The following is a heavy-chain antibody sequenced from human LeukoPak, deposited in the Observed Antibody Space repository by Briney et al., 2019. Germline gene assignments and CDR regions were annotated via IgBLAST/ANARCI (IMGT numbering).Heavy chain of an antibody. Sequence: ASVKVSCKASGYTFTSYYMHWVRQAPGQGLEWMGIINPSGGSTSYAQKFQGRVTMTRDTSTSTVYMELSSLRSEDTAVYYCARSLDSESGGYYYKPRGALALAQTAFDYWGQGTLVTVSS. CDR2: INPSGGST. D-gene: IGHD3-22*01. CDR3: ARSLDSESGGYYYKPRGALALAQTAFDY. CDR1: GYTFTSYY. J-gene: IGHJ4*02. V-gene: IGHV1-46*01.